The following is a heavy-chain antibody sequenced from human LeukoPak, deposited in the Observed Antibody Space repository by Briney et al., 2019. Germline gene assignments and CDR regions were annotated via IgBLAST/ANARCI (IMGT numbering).Heavy chain of an antibody. CDR3: ARDGSSNWHANFDSYYMDV. CDR1: DYTFTSYD. V-gene: IGHV1-18*01. J-gene: IGHJ6*03. Sequence: ASVKVSCKASDYTFTSYDISWVRQAPGQGLEWMGWISAYNGDTNYAPKFQGRVTMTTDTSTSTAYMELRSLRSDDTAVYYCARDGSSNWHANFDSYYMDVWGKGTTVTVSS. D-gene: IGHD6-13*01. CDR2: ISAYNGDT.